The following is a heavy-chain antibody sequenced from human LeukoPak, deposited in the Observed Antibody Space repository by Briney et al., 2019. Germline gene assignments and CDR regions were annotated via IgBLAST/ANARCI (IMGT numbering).Heavy chain of an antibody. V-gene: IGHV3-74*01. J-gene: IGHJ4*02. CDR1: GFTFSSSW. CDR3: ARVVTSNFDY. CDR2: INTDGSTT. D-gene: IGHD5-18*01. Sequence: PGGSLRLSCAASGFTFSSSWMHWVRQAPGEGLVWVSRINTDGSTTTYADSVKGRFTISRDNAKNTLCLQMNSLRVEDTAVYYCARVVTSNFDYWGQGTLVTVSS.